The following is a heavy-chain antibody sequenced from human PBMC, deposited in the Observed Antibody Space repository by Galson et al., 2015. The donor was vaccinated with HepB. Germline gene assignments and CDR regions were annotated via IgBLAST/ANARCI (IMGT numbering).Heavy chain of an antibody. V-gene: IGHV4-59*01. CDR2: ISYSGST. J-gene: IGHJ4*02. Sequence: ETLSLTCTVSGGSISSYYWNWIRQPPGKGLEWIGFISYSGSTNYNPSLKSRVTISVDTSKKQFSLKLSSVTAADTAVHYCARDGSSPFDYWGQGTLVTVSS. CDR3: ARDGSSPFDY. D-gene: IGHD6-13*01. CDR1: GGSISSYY.